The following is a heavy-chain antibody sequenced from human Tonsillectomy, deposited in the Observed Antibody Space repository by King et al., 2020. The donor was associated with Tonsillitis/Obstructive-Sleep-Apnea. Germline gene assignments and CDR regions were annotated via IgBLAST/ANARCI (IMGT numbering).Heavy chain of an antibody. V-gene: IGHV3-43*02. J-gene: IGHJ1*01. CDR2: ISGDGGST. CDR3: AKDIGIAVANAEYFQH. Sequence: VQLVESGGGVVQPGGSLRLSCAASRFTFDDYAMHWVRQAPGKGLEWVSLISGDGGSTYYADSVKGRFTISRDNSKNSLYLQMNSLRTVDTALYYCAKDIGIAVANAEYFQHWGQGTLVTVSS. D-gene: IGHD6-19*01. CDR1: RFTFDDYA.